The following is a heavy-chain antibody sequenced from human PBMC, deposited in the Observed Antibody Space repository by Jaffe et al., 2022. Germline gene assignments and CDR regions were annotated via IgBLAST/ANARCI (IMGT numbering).Heavy chain of an antibody. D-gene: IGHD2-15*01. J-gene: IGHJ3*02. CDR2: IYYSGST. Sequence: QLQLQESGPGLVKPSETLSLTCTVSGGSISSSSYYWGWIRQPPGKGLEWIGSIYYSGSTYYNPSLKSRVTISVDTSKNQFSLKLSSVTAADTAVYYCAVKGGYCSGGSCQGAFDIWGQGTMVTVSS. V-gene: IGHV4-39*01. CDR3: AVKGGYCSGGSCQGAFDI. CDR1: GGSISSSSYY.